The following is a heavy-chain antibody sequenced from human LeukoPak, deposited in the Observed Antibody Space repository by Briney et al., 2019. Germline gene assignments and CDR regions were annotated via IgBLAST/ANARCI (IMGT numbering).Heavy chain of an antibody. Sequence: SQTLSLTCAISGDSVSSNSGAWNWIRQSPSRGLEWLGRTYYMSKWYNNYAESVKRRISINPDTSKNQFSLQLNSVTPDDTAVYYCARSSGWSLYYYYVDVWGKGTTVTISS. D-gene: IGHD6-19*01. CDR1: GDSVSSNSGA. J-gene: IGHJ6*03. CDR3: ARSSGWSLYYYYVDV. V-gene: IGHV6-1*01. CDR2: TYYMSKWYN.